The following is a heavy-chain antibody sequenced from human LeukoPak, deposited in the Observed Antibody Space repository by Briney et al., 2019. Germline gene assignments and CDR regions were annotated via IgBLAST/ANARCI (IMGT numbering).Heavy chain of an antibody. D-gene: IGHD5-12*01. Sequence: ASVQIFCYASGYMFISYYNHRVRHAPRRRVQGVGWINANSGGTNYAQNFQGRVTMTRDTSISTAYMELSRLRSDDTAMYYCARGGYSGSESTDYWGQGTLVTVSS. CDR2: INANSGGT. J-gene: IGHJ4*02. CDR1: GYMFISYY. V-gene: IGHV1-2*02. CDR3: ARGGYSGSESTDY.